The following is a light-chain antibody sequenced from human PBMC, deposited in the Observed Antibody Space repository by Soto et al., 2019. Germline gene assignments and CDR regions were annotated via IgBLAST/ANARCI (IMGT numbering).Light chain of an antibody. CDR1: QSVSSSY. CDR3: LQYGSSPYT. Sequence: EIVLTQSPGTLSLSPGEIATLSCRASQSVSSSYLAWYQQKPGQAPRPLIYGASSRATGIPDRFSGSGSGTDFTLTISRMETDDFAVYYCLQYGSSPYTFGQGTKLEIK. V-gene: IGKV3-20*01. CDR2: GAS. J-gene: IGKJ2*01.